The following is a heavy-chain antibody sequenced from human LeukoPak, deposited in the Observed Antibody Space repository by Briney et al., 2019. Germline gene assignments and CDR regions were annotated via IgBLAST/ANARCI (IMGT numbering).Heavy chain of an antibody. J-gene: IGHJ4*02. Sequence: IGSIYYSGSTYYNPSLKSRVTISVDTSKNQFSLKLSSATAADTAVYYCARLDYGDYLPDYWGQGTLVTVSS. V-gene: IGHV4-39*01. D-gene: IGHD4-17*01. CDR2: IYYSGST. CDR3: ARLDYGDYLPDY.